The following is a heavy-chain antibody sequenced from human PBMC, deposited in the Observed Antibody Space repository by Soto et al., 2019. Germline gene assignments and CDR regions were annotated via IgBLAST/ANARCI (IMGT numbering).Heavy chain of an antibody. J-gene: IGHJ3*02. V-gene: IGHV4-30-2*01. D-gene: IGHD3-22*01. Sequence: TLSLTCTVSGGSISSSDYSWSRIRQPPGKGLEWIGFIYQSGSNYYSPSLKSRLTMSLDRSKNQFSLKLSSVTAADTAVYYCAREVLYYDSSGYSWDDAFDIWGQGTLVTVSS. CDR2: IYQSGSN. CDR3: AREVLYYDSSGYSWDDAFDI. CDR1: GGSISSSDYS.